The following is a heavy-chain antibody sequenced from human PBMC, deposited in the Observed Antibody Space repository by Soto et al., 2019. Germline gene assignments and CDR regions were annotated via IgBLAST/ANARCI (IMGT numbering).Heavy chain of an antibody. D-gene: IGHD2-2*01. Sequence: QVQLQESGPGLVKPSETLSLTCTVSGCSISSYYWSWIRQPPGKGLEWIGYIYYSGSTNYHPSLKSRVTISVDTSKNQFSLKLSSVTAADTAVYYCARGRGGWFINQLLNAFDIWGQGTMVTVSS. CDR1: GCSISSYY. V-gene: IGHV4-59*01. CDR3: ARGRGGWFINQLLNAFDI. CDR2: IYYSGST. J-gene: IGHJ3*02.